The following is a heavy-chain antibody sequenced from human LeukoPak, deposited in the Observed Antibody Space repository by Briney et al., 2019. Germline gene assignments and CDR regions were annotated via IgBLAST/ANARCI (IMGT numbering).Heavy chain of an antibody. CDR1: GFTFSSYG. Sequence: GGTLRLSCAASGFTFSSYGMSWVRQAPGKGLEWVSTISGSGDNTYYADSVKGRFTISRDNSKNTLYLQMNSLRAEDTAVYYCAKVTYGSGTYGAFDYWGQGTLVTVSS. V-gene: IGHV3-23*01. J-gene: IGHJ4*02. CDR2: ISGSGDNT. CDR3: AKVTYGSGTYGAFDY. D-gene: IGHD3-10*01.